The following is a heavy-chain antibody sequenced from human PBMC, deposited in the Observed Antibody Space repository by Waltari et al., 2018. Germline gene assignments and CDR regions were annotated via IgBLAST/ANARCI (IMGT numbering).Heavy chain of an antibody. CDR2: INIDGTTT. CDR3: ARAFQYGGTSHFDD. CDR1: GFTFSGHW. J-gene: IGHJ4*02. Sequence: EVQLVESGGGLVQPGGSLRLSCVGSGFTFSGHWMHWVRQAPGKGLVWVSHINIDGTTTTYADSVKGRFTISRDNAKNTLYLQMNSLETDDTAVYFCARAFQYGGTSHFDDWGQGTLVTVSS. V-gene: IGHV3-74*01. D-gene: IGHD1-26*01.